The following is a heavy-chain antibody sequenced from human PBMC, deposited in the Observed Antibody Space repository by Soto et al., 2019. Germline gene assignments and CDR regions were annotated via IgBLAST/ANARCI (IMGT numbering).Heavy chain of an antibody. D-gene: IGHD3-22*01. J-gene: IGHJ5*02. CDR3: TGAYYDINGYSLDP. Sequence: PSETLSLTCSVSGGSISSGYWTWIRQPPGKGLEWIGYIYYGVIINYNPSLKSRVIISVDTSKNQFSLRLSSVTAADTAVYYCTGAYYDINGYSLDPWGQGTSVTVSS. CDR2: IYYGVII. CDR1: GGSISSGY. V-gene: IGHV4-59*01.